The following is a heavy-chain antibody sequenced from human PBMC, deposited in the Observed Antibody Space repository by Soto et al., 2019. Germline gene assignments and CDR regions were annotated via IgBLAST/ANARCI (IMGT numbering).Heavy chain of an antibody. Sequence: QVQLVQSGAEVKKPGSSVKVSCKASGGTFSSYAISWVRQAPGQGLEWMGGIIPIFGTANYAQKFQGRVTTTADESXXTXYXXLSSLRSEDTAVYYCARVAEVGYGDYYPSLRHSDYWGQGTLVTVSS. D-gene: IGHD4-17*01. CDR1: GGTFSSYA. J-gene: IGHJ4*02. CDR2: IIPIFGTA. CDR3: ARVAEVGYGDYYPSLRHSDY. V-gene: IGHV1-69*12.